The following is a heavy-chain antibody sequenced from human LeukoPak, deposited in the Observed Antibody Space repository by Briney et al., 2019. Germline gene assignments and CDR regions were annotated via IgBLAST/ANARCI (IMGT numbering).Heavy chain of an antibody. CDR1: GFPFSSYS. CDR2: ISSSSSYI. D-gene: IGHD3-22*01. J-gene: IGHJ4*02. V-gene: IGHV3-21*01. CDR3: ARQTYYDSSGYYSPY. Sequence: GSLRLSCAASGFPFSSYSMNLVRQAPGKGLEWVSSISSSSSYIYYADSVKGRFTISRDNAKNSLYLQMNSLRAEDTAVYYCARQTYYDSSGYYSPYWGQGTLVTVSS.